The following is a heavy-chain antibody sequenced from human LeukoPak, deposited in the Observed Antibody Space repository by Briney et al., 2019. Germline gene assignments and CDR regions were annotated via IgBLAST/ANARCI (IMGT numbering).Heavy chain of an antibody. CDR3: VRLYDDYTNGHFDS. CDR2: ITSSSSYI. J-gene: IGHJ4*02. D-gene: IGHD4-11*01. CDR1: GFTFSSYS. V-gene: IGHV3-21*01. Sequence: GGSLRLSCAASGFTFSSYSMNWVRQAPGKGLECVSSITSSSSYIYYADSVKGRFTISRDNAKNSLYLQLNSLRAEDTAVYYCVRLYDDYTNGHFDSWGQGTLVTVSS.